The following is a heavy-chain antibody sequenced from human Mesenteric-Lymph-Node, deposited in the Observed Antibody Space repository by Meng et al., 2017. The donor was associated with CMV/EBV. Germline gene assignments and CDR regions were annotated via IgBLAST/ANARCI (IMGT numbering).Heavy chain of an antibody. V-gene: IGHV4-39*07. Sequence: SETLSLTCTVSGGSISSSSYYWGWIRQPPGKGLERIGSIYYSGSTYYNPSLKSRVTISVDTSKNQFSLQLNSVTPEDTAVYYCARDEGSDFGYWGQGTLVTVSS. D-gene: IGHD3-10*01. CDR3: ARDEGSDFGY. CDR1: GGSISSSSYY. J-gene: IGHJ4*02. CDR2: IYYSGST.